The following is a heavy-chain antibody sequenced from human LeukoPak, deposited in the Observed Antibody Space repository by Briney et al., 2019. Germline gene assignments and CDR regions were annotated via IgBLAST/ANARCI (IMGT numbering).Heavy chain of an antibody. J-gene: IGHJ1*01. CDR3: AKDVGRGTYDFWSGYYRYFQH. Sequence: GGSLRLSCAASGFTFDDYAMHWVRQAPGKGLEWVSGISWNSDSIGYADSVKGRFTISRDNAKNSLYLQMNSLRSEDTALYYCAKDVGRGTYDFWSGYYRYFQHWGQGTLVTVSS. CDR2: ISWNSDSI. D-gene: IGHD3-3*01. V-gene: IGHV3-9*01. CDR1: GFTFDDYA.